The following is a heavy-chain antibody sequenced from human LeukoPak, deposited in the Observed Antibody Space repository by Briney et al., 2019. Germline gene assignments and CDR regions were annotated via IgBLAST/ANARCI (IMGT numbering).Heavy chain of an antibody. J-gene: IGHJ4*02. CDR2: IYPSGST. CDR1: GGSISSYY. CDR3: ARENSGSYREFDY. D-gene: IGHD1-26*01. V-gene: IGHV4-4*07. Sequence: KPSETLFLTCTVSGGSISSYYWTWIRQPAGKGLEWIGRIYPSGSTNYNPSLKSRVTMSVDTSKNQFSLKLSSVTAADTAVYYCARENSGSYREFDYCGQGTLVTVSS.